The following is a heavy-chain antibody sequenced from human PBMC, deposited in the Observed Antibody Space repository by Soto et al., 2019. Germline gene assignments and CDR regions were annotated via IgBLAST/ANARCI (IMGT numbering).Heavy chain of an antibody. V-gene: IGHV3-30*18. Sequence: PGGSLRLSCAASGFTFSSYGMHWVRQAPGKGLEWVAVISYDGSNKYYADSVKGRFTISRDNSMNTLYLQMNSLRAEDTAVYYWAKNTRLPPNSYYYYYYMDVWGKGTTVTVSS. CDR3: AKNTRLPPNSYYYYYYMDV. D-gene: IGHD4-17*01. CDR2: ISYDGSNK. J-gene: IGHJ6*03. CDR1: GFTFSSYG.